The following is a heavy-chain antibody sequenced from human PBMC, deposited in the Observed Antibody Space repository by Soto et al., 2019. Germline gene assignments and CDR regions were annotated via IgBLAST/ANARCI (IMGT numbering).Heavy chain of an antibody. D-gene: IGHD6-13*01. CDR1: GFTFSSYA. CDR2: ISGSGGRT. Sequence: EVQLLESGGGLVQPGGPLRLSWAASGFTFSSYAMSWFRQAQGKGLKGVSAISGSGGRTYYADTVKGRFTISRDNSKNTLYLQMNSLRAEDTAVYYCAKDRGSSWYYPIFDYWGQGTLVTVSS. CDR3: AKDRGSSWYYPIFDY. V-gene: IGHV3-23*01. J-gene: IGHJ4*02.